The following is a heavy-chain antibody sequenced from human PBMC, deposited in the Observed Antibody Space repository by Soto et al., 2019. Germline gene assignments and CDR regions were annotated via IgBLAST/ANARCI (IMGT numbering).Heavy chain of an antibody. CDR3: ARHLHSSGWYWYDYYGMDV. CDR1: GFTFSSYA. CDR2: ISYDGSNK. D-gene: IGHD6-19*01. J-gene: IGHJ6*02. Sequence: QVQVVESGGGVVHPGRSLGLSCAASGFTFSSYAMHWVRQAPGKGLEWVAVISYDGSNKYYADSVKGRFTISRGNSMNTLDLQMNSLRAEDMAVYYCARHLHSSGWYWYDYYGMDVWGQGTTVTVSS. V-gene: IGHV3-30-3*01.